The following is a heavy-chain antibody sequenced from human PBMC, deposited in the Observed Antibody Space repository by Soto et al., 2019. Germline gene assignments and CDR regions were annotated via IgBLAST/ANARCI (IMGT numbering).Heavy chain of an antibody. D-gene: IGHD6-19*01. V-gene: IGHV4-31*03. CDR2: IYYSGST. J-gene: IGHJ4*02. Sequence: SETLSLTCTVSGGSISSGGYYWSWIRQHPGKGLEWIGYIYYSGSTYYNPSLKSRVTISVDTSKNQFSLKLSSVTAADTAVYYCARDGALDSSGWHPLAFDYWGQGTLVTVSS. CDR3: ARDGALDSSGWHPLAFDY. CDR1: GGSISSGGYY.